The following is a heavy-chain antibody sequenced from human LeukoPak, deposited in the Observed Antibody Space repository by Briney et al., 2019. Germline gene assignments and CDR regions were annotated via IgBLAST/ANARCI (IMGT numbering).Heavy chain of an antibody. CDR2: ISSSSYI. Sequence: GGSLRLSCAASGFTISSYTMNWVRQAPGKGLEWVSSISSSSYIYYADSVKGRFTISRDNAKNSLYLQMNSLRAEDTAVYYCARVVDYGDYGRRELTDDDWGQGTLVTVSS. J-gene: IGHJ4*02. CDR1: GFTISSYT. D-gene: IGHD4-17*01. CDR3: ARVVDYGDYGRRELTDDD. V-gene: IGHV3-21*01.